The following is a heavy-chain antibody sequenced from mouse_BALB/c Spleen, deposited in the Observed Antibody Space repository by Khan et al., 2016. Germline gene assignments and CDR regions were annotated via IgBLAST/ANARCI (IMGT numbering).Heavy chain of an antibody. D-gene: IGHD1-1*01. J-gene: IGHJ1*03. CDR1: GFNIKDTY. CDR2: IDPANGNT. Sequence: VQLQQSGAELVKPGASVKLSCTASGFNIKDTYMHWVKQRPEQGLEWIGRIDPANGNTKYDPKFQGKATITADTSSNTAYLQLSSLTSDDTAGYYCANYGSSYWYFDVWGTGTTVTVSS. CDR3: ANYGSSYWYFDV. V-gene: IGHV14-3*02.